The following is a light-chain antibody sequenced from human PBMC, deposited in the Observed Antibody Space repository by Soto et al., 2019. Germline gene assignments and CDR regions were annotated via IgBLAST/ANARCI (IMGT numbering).Light chain of an antibody. V-gene: IGLV2-14*03. J-gene: IGLJ1*01. CDR3: SSYTTSNTRQIV. Sequence: QSVLAQPASVSGSPGQSITISCTGTSSDVGGYNYVSWYQHHPGKAPKLIIYDVTNRPSGVPNPFSGSKSGNTASLTISGLRPEDEADYYSSSYTTSNTRQIVFGTGTKVTVL. CDR2: DVT. CDR1: SSDVGGYNY.